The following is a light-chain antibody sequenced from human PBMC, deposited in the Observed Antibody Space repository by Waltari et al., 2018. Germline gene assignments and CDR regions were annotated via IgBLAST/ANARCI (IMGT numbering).Light chain of an antibody. J-gene: IGLJ3*02. CDR2: ENS. CDR1: NIGTKG. Sequence: YVLAQPPSMSVAPGQTASITCGGANIGTKGVHWDQQRPGQAPALVIYENSGRPSGVPGRFSRATSGNTATLTITRVKVGDEADYYCQVWDSTSSHWVFGGGTKLTVL. CDR3: QVWDSTSSHWV. V-gene: IGLV3-21*02.